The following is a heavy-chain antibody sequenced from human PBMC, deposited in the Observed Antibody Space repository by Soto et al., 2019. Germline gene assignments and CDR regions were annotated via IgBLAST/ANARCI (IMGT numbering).Heavy chain of an antibody. CDR2: TYYGGGT. CDR3: ARGQRDFEVLTHSWFDP. D-gene: IGHD3-9*01. Sequence: SETLSLTCSVSGGSFNSDKSYWSWIRQPPGKGLEWVASTYYGGGTNYSPSLRSRVTISVDKSKNQFSLNLHSVTAADTAVYYCARGQRDFEVLTHSWFDPWGQGTLVTVSS. V-gene: IGHV4-61*01. J-gene: IGHJ5*02. CDR1: GGSFNSDKSY.